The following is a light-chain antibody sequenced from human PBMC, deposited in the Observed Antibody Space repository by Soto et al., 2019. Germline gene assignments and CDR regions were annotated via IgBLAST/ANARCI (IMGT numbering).Light chain of an antibody. CDR3: QQRSNWPPRT. V-gene: IGKV3-11*01. CDR1: QSVSSY. CDR2: GAS. J-gene: IGKJ4*01. Sequence: EIVMTQSPATLSLSPGERATLSCRASQSVSSYLAWYQQKPGQAPRLLIYGASNRATGIPARFSGSGSGTDFTLTISSLESEDFAVYYCQQRSNWPPRTFGGGTKVEIK.